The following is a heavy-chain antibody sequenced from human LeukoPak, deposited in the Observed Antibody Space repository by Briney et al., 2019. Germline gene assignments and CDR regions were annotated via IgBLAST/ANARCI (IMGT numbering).Heavy chain of an antibody. Sequence: PSQTLSLTCTVSGGSISSGSYYWSWIRQPAGKGLEWIGRIYTSGSTNYNPSLKSRVTMSVDTSKNQFSLKLSSVTAADTAVYYCARDVVGEFLESGGDWFDPWGQGTLVTVSS. CDR2: IYTSGST. CDR1: GGSISSGSYY. D-gene: IGHD3-3*01. CDR3: ARDVVGEFLESGGDWFDP. V-gene: IGHV4-61*02. J-gene: IGHJ5*02.